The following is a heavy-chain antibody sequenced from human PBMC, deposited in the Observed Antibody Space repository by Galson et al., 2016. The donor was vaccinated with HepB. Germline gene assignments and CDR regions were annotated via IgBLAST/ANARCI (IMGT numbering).Heavy chain of an antibody. V-gene: IGHV3-23*01. J-gene: IGHJ4*02. CDR3: VGGAGWLPDY. D-gene: IGHD6-19*01. Sequence: SLRLSCAASGFSFSSYAMSWVRQASGKGLEWVSTISDSSGSAYYADSVKGRFTISRDNAKNSVYLQMNSLRGEETAVYYCVGGAGWLPDYWGQGTLVTVSS. CDR1: GFSFSSYA. CDR2: ISDSSGSA.